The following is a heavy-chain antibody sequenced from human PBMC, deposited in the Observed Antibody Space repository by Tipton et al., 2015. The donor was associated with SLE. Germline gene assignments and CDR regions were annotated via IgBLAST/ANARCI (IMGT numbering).Heavy chain of an antibody. Sequence: TLSLTCTVSGGSISSHYWSWIRQPPGKGLEWIGYIYYSGSTNYNPSLKSRVTISVDTSKNQFSLKLSSVTAADTAVYYCARTEQQLNDAFDIWGQGTMVTVSS. D-gene: IGHD6-13*01. CDR1: GGSISSHY. CDR2: IYYSGST. J-gene: IGHJ3*02. CDR3: ARTEQQLNDAFDI. V-gene: IGHV4-59*08.